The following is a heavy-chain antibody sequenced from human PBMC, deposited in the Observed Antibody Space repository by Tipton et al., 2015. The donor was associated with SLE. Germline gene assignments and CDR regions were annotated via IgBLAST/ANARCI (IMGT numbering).Heavy chain of an antibody. CDR1: GYKIGSYG. CDR2: ITAYGGSP. D-gene: IGHD1-7*01. J-gene: IGHJ4*02. Sequence: QLVQSGAEVKKPGASVKISCKASGYKIGSYGITWVRQARGQGLEWMGGITAYGGSPNYAQKFQGRVTMTTDTPTSTAYMELRSLRSDDTAVYYCARESNWNYAAGLWGQGTLVTVSS. CDR3: ARESNWNYAAGL. V-gene: IGHV1-18*01.